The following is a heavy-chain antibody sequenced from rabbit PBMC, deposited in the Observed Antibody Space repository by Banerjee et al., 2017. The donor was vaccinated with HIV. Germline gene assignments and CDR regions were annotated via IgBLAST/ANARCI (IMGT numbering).Heavy chain of an antibody. CDR3: ARAIYTGYGVGTGYFDL. CDR1: GFDFSSSYW. V-gene: IGHV1S45*01. CDR2: IYAGSSGTT. J-gene: IGHJ4*01. Sequence: EESGGGLVQPEGSLTLTCKASGFDFSSSYWICWVRQAPGKGLEWIACIYAGSSGTTYYASWATGRFTISSTSSTTVTLQVTSLTAADTATYFCARAIYTGYGVGTGYFDLWAQGPWSPS. D-gene: IGHD7-1*01.